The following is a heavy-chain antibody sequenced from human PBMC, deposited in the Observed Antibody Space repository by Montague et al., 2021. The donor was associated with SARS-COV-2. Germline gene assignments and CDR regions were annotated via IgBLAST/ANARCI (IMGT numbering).Heavy chain of an antibody. CDR1: GGSFSGYY. Sequence: SETLSLTCAVYGGSFSGYYWSWIRQPPGKGLEWIGEINHSGSTNYNPSLKSRVTISVDTSKNQFSLKLSSVTAADTAVYYCARGYQLRFLEWSSRQSTFDYRGQGTLGTVSS. D-gene: IGHD3-3*01. V-gene: IGHV4-34*01. J-gene: IGHJ4*02. CDR2: INHSGST. CDR3: ARGYQLRFLEWSSRQSTFDY.